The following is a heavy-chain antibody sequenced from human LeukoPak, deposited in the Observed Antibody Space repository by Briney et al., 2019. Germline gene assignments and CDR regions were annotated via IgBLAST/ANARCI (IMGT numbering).Heavy chain of an antibody. V-gene: IGHV3-15*01. CDR1: GFTFSNAW. Sequence: PGGSLRLSCAASGFTFSNAWMSWVRQAPGKGLEWVGRIKSKTDDCTTDYAAPVKGRFTISRDDSKNTLYLQMNSLKTEDTAVYYCTTGYRVYRYFDLWGRGTLVTVSS. CDR3: TTGYRVYRYFDL. J-gene: IGHJ2*01. D-gene: IGHD2-8*01. CDR2: IKSKTDDCTT.